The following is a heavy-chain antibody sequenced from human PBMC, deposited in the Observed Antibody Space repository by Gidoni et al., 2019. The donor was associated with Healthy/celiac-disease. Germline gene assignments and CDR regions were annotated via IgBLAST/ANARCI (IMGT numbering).Heavy chain of an antibody. CDR3: ARHLTDGWLQLAWFDP. D-gene: IGHD5-12*01. J-gene: IGHJ5*02. CDR2: IYYSGST. V-gene: IGHV4-39*01. CDR1: GGSISSSSYY. Sequence: QLQLQESGPGLVKPSETLSLTCTVSGGSISSSSYYWGWIRQPPGKGLEWIGSIYYSGSTYYNPSLKSRVTISVDTSKNQFSLKLSSVTAADTAVYYCARHLTDGWLQLAWFDPWGQGTLVTVSS.